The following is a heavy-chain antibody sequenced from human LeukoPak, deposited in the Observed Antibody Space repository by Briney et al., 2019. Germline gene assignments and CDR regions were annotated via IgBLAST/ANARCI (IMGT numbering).Heavy chain of an antibody. J-gene: IGHJ4*02. D-gene: IGHD5-18*01. Sequence: ASVKDSCKASGYTFTSYAMHWVRQAPGQRLEWMGWINAGNGNTKYSQKFQGRVTITRDTSASTAYMELSSLRSEDTAVYYCARGEDTAMVNPFDYWGQGTLVTVSS. V-gene: IGHV1-3*01. CDR2: INAGNGNT. CDR1: GYTFTSYA. CDR3: ARGEDTAMVNPFDY.